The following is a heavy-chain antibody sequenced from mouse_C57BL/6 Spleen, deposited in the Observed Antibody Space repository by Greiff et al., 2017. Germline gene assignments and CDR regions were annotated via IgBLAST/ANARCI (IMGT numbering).Heavy chain of an antibody. CDR3: ARSYSNYVGFDY. CDR2: IYPGSGST. J-gene: IGHJ3*01. V-gene: IGHV1-55*01. Sequence: QVQLQQPGAELVKPGASVKMSCKASGYTFTSYWITWVKQRPGQGLEWIGDIYPGSGSTNYNEKFKSKATLTVDTSSSTAYMQLSSLTSEDSAVYYCARSYSNYVGFDYWGQGTLVTVSA. D-gene: IGHD2-5*01. CDR1: GYTFTSYW.